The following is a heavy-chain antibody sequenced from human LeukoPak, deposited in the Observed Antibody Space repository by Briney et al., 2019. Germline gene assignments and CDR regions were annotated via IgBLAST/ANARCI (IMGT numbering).Heavy chain of an antibody. J-gene: IGHJ5*02. CDR3: ARGDSSGWYSWFDP. CDR1: GYTFTSYD. CDR2: MNPNRGNT. Sequence: ASVKASCKASGYTFTSYDINWVRQATGQGREWIGWMNPNRGNTGYAQKFQGRVTMTRNTSINTAYMELSSLRSEDTAVYYCARGDSSGWYSWFDPWGQGTLVTVSS. V-gene: IGHV1-8*01. D-gene: IGHD6-19*01.